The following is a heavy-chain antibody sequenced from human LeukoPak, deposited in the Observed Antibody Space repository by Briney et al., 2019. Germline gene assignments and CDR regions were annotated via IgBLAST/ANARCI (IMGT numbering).Heavy chain of an antibody. CDR1: GVSISSYY. CDR3: ARAPRGAFDI. Sequence: PSETLSLTCTVSGVSISSYYWSWIRPPPGQGLEWIEYIYYSGSTNYNPSLKSRVTISVDTSKNQFSLKLSSVTAADTAVYYCARAPRGAFDIWGQGTMVTVSS. J-gene: IGHJ3*02. CDR2: IYYSGST. V-gene: IGHV4-59*01.